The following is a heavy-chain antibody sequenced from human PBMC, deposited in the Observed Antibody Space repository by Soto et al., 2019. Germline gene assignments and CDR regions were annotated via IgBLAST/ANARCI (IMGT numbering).Heavy chain of an antibody. Sequence: GVSLRLSCAASGCTFSSYAMSWVRQAPGKGLEWVSAISGSGGSTYYADSVKGRFTISRDNSKNTLYLQMNSLRAEDTAVYYCAKDLPSYYGSGSHLWPFDYWGQGTLVTVSS. CDR3: AKDLPSYYGSGSHLWPFDY. V-gene: IGHV3-23*01. J-gene: IGHJ4*02. CDR1: GCTFSSYA. CDR2: ISGSGGST. D-gene: IGHD3-10*01.